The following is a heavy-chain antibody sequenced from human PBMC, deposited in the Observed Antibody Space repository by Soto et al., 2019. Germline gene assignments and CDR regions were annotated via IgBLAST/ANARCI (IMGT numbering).Heavy chain of an antibody. CDR3: AKDRGYYSSSWPFY. J-gene: IGHJ4*02. D-gene: IGHD6-13*01. CDR2: ISYDGTYK. Sequence: QVQLVESGGGVVQPGRSLRLSCAASGSSFSSYGIHWVRQVPGKGLEWVAVISYDGTYKHYADSVKGRFTFSRDNSKNTVYLQMNSLRAEDTADCAKDRGYYSSSWPFYWGQGTLVTVSS. CDR1: GSSFSSYG. V-gene: IGHV3-30*18.